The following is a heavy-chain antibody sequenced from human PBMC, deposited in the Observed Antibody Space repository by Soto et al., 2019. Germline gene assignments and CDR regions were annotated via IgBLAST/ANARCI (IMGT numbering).Heavy chain of an antibody. Sequence: SLRLSCAAPGLTVSTNYMSWVRQAPGKGLEWVSIMYSDGRTYHADSVKGRFTIPRDNSKNLLYLQMNSLRAEDTAVYYCARVTTLAFDYWGQGTLVTVSS. D-gene: IGHD3-22*01. CDR2: MYSDGRT. V-gene: IGHV3-66*01. CDR1: GLTVSTNY. J-gene: IGHJ4*02. CDR3: ARVTTLAFDY.